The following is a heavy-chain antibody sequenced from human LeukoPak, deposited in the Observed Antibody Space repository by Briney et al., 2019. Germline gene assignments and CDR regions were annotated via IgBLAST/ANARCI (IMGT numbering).Heavy chain of an antibody. J-gene: IGHJ4*02. CDR3: AREGRWLQYPLFDY. D-gene: IGHD5-24*01. V-gene: IGHV3-30-3*01. CDR1: GFTFSSYW. CDR2: ISYDGSNK. Sequence: QAGGSLRLSCAASGFTFSSYWMSWVRQAPGKGLEWVAVISYDGSNKYYADSVKGRFTISRDNSKNTLYLQMNSLRAEDTAVYYCAREGRWLQYPLFDYWGQGTLVTVSS.